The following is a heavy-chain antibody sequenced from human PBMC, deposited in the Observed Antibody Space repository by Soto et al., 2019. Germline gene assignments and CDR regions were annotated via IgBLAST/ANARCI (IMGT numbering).Heavy chain of an antibody. J-gene: IGHJ4*02. Sequence: SYAISWVRQAPGQGLEWMGGIIPIFGTANYAQKFQGRVTITADESTSTAYMELSSLRSEDTAVYYCAETFYGDYVYWGQGTLVTVSS. V-gene: IGHV1-69*01. CDR1: SYA. CDR3: AETFYGDYVY. CDR2: IIPIFGTA. D-gene: IGHD4-17*01.